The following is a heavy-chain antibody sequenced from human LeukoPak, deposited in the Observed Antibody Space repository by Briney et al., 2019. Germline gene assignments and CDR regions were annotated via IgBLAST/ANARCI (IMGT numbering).Heavy chain of an antibody. J-gene: IGHJ5*01. CDR3: VKPYPTLTTSSVLDT. CDR1: GFIFSNYA. Sequence: GGSLRLFCAASGFIFSNYAIHWVRQAPGKGLEWVAAISYDGNTQHYADPVKGRFTISRDNSKSKVYLQIDTLTIEDSAVYYCVKPYPTLTTSSVLDTWGQGTLVTVSS. CDR2: ISYDGNTQ. V-gene: IGHV3-30*18. D-gene: IGHD4-17*01.